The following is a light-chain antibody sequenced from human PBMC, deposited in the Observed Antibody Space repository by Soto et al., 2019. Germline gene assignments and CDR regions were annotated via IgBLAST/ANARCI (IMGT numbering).Light chain of an antibody. CDR3: QQYNNWPPLT. J-gene: IGKJ4*01. CDR1: QSLGSN. CDR2: GAS. Sequence: EIVMTQSPATLSVSPGERATLSCRASQSLGSNLAWYQQMPGQAPRLLIYGASTRATDIPARFSGSGSGTEFTLTISSLQSEDFAIYYCQQYNNWPPLTFGGGTKVEIK. V-gene: IGKV3-15*01.